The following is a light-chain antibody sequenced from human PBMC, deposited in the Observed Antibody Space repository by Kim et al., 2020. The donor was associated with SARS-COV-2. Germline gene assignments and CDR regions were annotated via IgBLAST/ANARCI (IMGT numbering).Light chain of an antibody. V-gene: IGLV4-60*03. CDR1: SGHSSYI. CDR3: ETWDSNTHRV. J-gene: IGLJ3*02. CDR2: LEGSGSY. Sequence: PVLTQSSSASASLGSSVKLTCTLSSGHSSYIIAWHQQQPGKAPRYLMKLEGSGSYNKGSGVPDRFSGSSPGADRYLTISNLQSEDEADYYCETWDSNTHRVFGGGTQLTVL.